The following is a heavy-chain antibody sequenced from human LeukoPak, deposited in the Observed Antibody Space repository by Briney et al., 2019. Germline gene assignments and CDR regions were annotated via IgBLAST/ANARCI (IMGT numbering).Heavy chain of an antibody. D-gene: IGHD1-26*01. CDR1: GFTFSSYG. Sequence: GGSLRLSCAASGFTFSSYGMHWVRQSPGKGLEWVAFIRYGGNNKDYANSVKGRFTISRDNSKYTMYLQMNSLRAEDTAVYYCAGDQLILGYSGSYPIDYWGQGTLVTVSS. CDR3: AGDQLILGYSGSYPIDY. CDR2: IRYGGNNK. J-gene: IGHJ4*02. V-gene: IGHV3-30*02.